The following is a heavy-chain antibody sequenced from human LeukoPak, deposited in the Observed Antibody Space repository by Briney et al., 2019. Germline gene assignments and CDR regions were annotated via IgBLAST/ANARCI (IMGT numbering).Heavy chain of an antibody. CDR1: GFTFSGFA. D-gene: IGHD3-10*01. CDR3: AKAGLLWFGESWMDV. CDR2: IKEDGSES. J-gene: IGHJ6*02. Sequence: GGSLRPSCAASGFTFSGFAMSWVRQAPGKGLEWVANIKEDGSESHYVDSVKGRFTISRDNAKNSLYLQMNSLRAEDTAMYFCAKAGLLWFGESWMDVWGQGTTVTVSS. V-gene: IGHV3-7*01.